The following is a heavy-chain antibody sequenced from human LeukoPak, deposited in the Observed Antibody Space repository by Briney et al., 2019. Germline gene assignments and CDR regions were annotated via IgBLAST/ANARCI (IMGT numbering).Heavy chain of an antibody. V-gene: IGHV3-30*04. CDR2: ISYDGSNK. D-gene: IGHD3-10*01. J-gene: IGHJ5*02. CDR1: GFTFSSYA. Sequence: GGSLRLSCAASGFTFSSYAMHWVRQAPGKGLEWVAVISYDGSNKYYADSVKGRFTISRDNSKNTLYLQMNSLRAEDTAVYYCAKDIGSGSYPRRWFDPWGQGTLVTVSS. CDR3: AKDIGSGSYPRRWFDP.